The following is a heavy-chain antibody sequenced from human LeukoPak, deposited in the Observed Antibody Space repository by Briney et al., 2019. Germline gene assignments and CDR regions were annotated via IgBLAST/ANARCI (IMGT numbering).Heavy chain of an antibody. CDR1: RGSFSGYY. V-gene: IGHV4-34*01. Sequence: PSETLSLTCACYRGSFSGYYWSWIRQPPGKVLEWIGEINHSGSTNSNPSLKSRVTISVDTSKNQFSLKLSSVTAADTPAYYCARAHATAIVPHWGQATLATAPS. CDR3: ARAHATAIVPH. J-gene: IGHJ4*02. CDR2: INHSGST. D-gene: IGHD5-18*01.